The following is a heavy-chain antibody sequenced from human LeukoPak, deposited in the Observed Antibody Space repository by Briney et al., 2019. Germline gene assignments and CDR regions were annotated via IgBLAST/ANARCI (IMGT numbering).Heavy chain of an antibody. D-gene: IGHD6-6*01. CDR2: INPNSGGT. V-gene: IGHV1-2*02. Sequence: ASVKVSCNASGYTFTNYAMNWVRLAPGQGLEWMGWINPNSGGTNYAQKFQGRVTMTRDTSISTAYMELSRLRSDDTAVYYCAGSIAARRYYYYYYMDVWGKGTTVTVSS. CDR1: GYTFTNYA. CDR3: AGSIAARRYYYYYYMDV. J-gene: IGHJ6*03.